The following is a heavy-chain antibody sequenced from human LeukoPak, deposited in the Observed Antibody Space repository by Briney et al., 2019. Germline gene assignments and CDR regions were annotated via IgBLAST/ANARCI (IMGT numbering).Heavy chain of an antibody. V-gene: IGHV4-34*01. CDR2: INHSGST. Sequence: PSETLSLTCAVYGGSFSGYYWSWIRQPPGKGLEWIGEINHSGSTNYNPSLKSRVTISVDTSKNQFSLQLNSVTAADTAMYYCTRGVSSSGRSLKGYYYMDVWGKGTTVTVSS. CDR3: TRGVSSSGRSLKGYYYMDV. CDR1: GGSFSGYY. D-gene: IGHD6-6*01. J-gene: IGHJ6*03.